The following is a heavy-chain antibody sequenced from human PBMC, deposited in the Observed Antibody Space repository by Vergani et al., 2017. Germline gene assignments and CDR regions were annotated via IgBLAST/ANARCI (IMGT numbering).Heavy chain of an antibody. CDR3: ASYERGPTNSYYYYYTMDV. CDR2: ISYDGSDK. V-gene: IGHV3-30*01. J-gene: IGHJ6*02. D-gene: IGHD4-23*01. Sequence: QVQLVESGGGVVQPGRSLRLSCAASGFTFSSYAMHWVRQAPGKGLEWVAVISYDGSDKYYADSVKGRFTISRDNSKNTLYLQMNSLRAEDTAVYYCASYERGPTNSYYYYYTMDVWGQGTTVTVSS. CDR1: GFTFSSYA.